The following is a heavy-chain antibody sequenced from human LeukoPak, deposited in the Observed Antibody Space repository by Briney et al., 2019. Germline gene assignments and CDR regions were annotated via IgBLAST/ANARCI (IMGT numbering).Heavy chain of an antibody. J-gene: IGHJ4*02. CDR1: GFSFSDAW. D-gene: IGHD3-10*01. V-gene: IGHV3-15*04. CDR2: IESKTDGGTT. Sequence: GGSHRLSYAASGFSFSDAWMSWVRQIPGKGLEWVGRIESKTDGGTTDYAAPVKGRFTISRDDSTNTLYLQMNSLKSEDTAVYYCTTYGSGRKFDYWGQGILVTVSS. CDR3: TTYGSGRKFDY.